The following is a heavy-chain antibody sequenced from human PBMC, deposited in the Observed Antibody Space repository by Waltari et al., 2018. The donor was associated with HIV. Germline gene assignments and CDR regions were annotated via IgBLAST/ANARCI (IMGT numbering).Heavy chain of an antibody. CDR2: IYHSGST. D-gene: IGHD6-25*01. J-gene: IGHJ4*02. CDR1: ISSSNW. Sequence: ISSSNWWSWVRQPPGKGLEWIGEIYHSGSTNYNPSLKSRVTISVDKSKNQFSLKLSSVTAADTAVYYCARVPGGYRHFDYWGQGTLVTVSS. CDR3: ARVPGGYRHFDY. V-gene: IGHV4-4*02.